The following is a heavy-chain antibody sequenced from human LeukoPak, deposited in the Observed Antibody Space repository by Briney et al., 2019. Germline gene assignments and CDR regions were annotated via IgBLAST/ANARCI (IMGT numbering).Heavy chain of an antibody. Sequence: SETLSLTCAVYGGSFSGYYWSWIRQPPGKGLEWIGEINHSGSTNYNPSLKSRVTISVDTSKNQFSLKLSSVTAADTAVYYCARGVVAARFWFDPWGQGTLVTVSS. D-gene: IGHD2-15*01. V-gene: IGHV4-34*01. CDR3: ARGVVAARFWFDP. J-gene: IGHJ5*02. CDR1: GGSFSGYY. CDR2: INHSGST.